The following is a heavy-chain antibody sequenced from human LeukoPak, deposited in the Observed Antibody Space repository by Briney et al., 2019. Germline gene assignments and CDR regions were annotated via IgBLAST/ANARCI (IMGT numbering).Heavy chain of an antibody. CDR2: IKQDGSEK. V-gene: IGHV3-7*01. D-gene: IGHD3-10*01. J-gene: IGHJ6*03. Sequence: GGSLRLSCAASGFTFSSYWMSWVRQAPGKGLEWVANIKQDGSEKYYVDSVKGRFTISRDNAKNSLYLQMNSLRAEDTAMYYCARVGYYGSGSYYRHYYYYYMDVWGKGTTVTVSS. CDR1: GFTFSSYW. CDR3: ARVGYYGSGSYYRHYYYYYMDV.